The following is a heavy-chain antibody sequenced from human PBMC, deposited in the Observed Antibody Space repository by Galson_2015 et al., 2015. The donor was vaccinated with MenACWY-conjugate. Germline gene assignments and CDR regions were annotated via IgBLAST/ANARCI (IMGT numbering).Heavy chain of an antibody. D-gene: IGHD3-10*01. CDR3: ASQTWTGYFDY. CDR2: IKQDGSEK. V-gene: IGHV3-7*03. CDR1: GLTFSNYW. J-gene: IGHJ4*02. Sequence: SLRLSCAASGLTFSNYWMSWVRQAPGHGLEWVANIKQDGSEKYYVDSVKGRFTISRDNAKNSLYLQMNSLRAEDTAMYYCASQTWTGYFDYWGQGILVTVSS.